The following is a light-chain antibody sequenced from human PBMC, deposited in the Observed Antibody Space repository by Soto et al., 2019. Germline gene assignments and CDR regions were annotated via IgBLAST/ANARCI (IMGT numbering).Light chain of an antibody. J-gene: IGKJ1*01. CDR1: QSVSSSY. CDR2: GAS. Sequence: EIVLTQSPGTLSLSPGERATLSCRASQSVSSSYLAWYQQKPGQAPRLLIFGASSRATGIPDRFSGSGSGTDFPLTISRLEPEDFAVYYCQQYGSSPPTFGQGTKVDIK. V-gene: IGKV3-20*01. CDR3: QQYGSSPPT.